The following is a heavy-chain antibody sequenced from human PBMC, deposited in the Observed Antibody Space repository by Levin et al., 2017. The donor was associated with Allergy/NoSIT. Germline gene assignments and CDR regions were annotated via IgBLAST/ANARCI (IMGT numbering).Heavy chain of an antibody. V-gene: IGHV4-34*01. J-gene: IGHJ3*02. D-gene: IGHD6-13*01. Sequence: SETLSLTCAVYGGSFSGYYWSWIRQPPGKGLEWIGEINHSGSTNYNPSLKSRVTISVDTSKNQFSLKLSSVTAADTAVYYCARGHGIAAAGVGAFDIWGQGTMVTVSS. CDR2: INHSGST. CDR3: ARGHGIAAAGVGAFDI. CDR1: GGSFSGYY.